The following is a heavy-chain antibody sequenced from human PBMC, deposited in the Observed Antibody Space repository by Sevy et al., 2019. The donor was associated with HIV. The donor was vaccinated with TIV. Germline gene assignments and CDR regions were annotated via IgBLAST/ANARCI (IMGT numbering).Heavy chain of an antibody. CDR2: ISNSGRTT. CDR1: GFTFSDYY. V-gene: IGHV3-11*04. Sequence: GGSLRLSCAASGFTFSDYYMTWVRQAPGKGREWIAYISNSGRTTHNADSVDGRFTISRDNAKNSLYLQMNSLRVEDTAVYYCVRDRSASWIDAFDIWGRGARVTVSS. J-gene: IGHJ3*02. D-gene: IGHD2-2*03. CDR3: VRDRSASWIDAFDI.